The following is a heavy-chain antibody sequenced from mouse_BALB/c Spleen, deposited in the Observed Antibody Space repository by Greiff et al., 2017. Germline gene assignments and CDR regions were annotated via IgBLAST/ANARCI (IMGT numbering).Heavy chain of an antibody. CDR3: ARSGGGYFDY. Sequence: QVQLKESGAELVRPGSSVKISCKASGYAFSSYWMNWVKQRPGQGLEWIGQIYPGDGDTNYNGKFKGKATLTADKSSSTAYMQLSSLTSEDSAVYFCARSGGGYFDYWGQGTTLTVSS. CDR1: GYAFSSYW. J-gene: IGHJ2*01. D-gene: IGHD3-1*01. V-gene: IGHV1-80*01. CDR2: IYPGDGDT.